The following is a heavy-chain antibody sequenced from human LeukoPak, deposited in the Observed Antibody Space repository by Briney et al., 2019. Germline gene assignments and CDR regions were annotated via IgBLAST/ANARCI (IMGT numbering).Heavy chain of an antibody. CDR1: GFTFSRYW. J-gene: IGHJ1*01. Sequence: PGGSLRLSCAASGFTFSRYWMHWVRQAPGKGLVWVSRIDNDGNSPTYADSVKGRFTISRDNAKNTLYLQMNSLRVEDTAVYYCVQSELRPFKAFDWGQGTQVTVSS. CDR2: IDNDGNSP. D-gene: IGHD1-7*01. CDR3: VQSELRPFKAFD. V-gene: IGHV3-74*01.